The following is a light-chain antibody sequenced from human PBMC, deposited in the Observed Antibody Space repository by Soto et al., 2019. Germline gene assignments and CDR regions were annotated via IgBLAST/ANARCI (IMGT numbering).Light chain of an antibody. V-gene: IGLV2-11*01. CDR2: DVT. CDR3: SSYTSSSTYV. CDR1: SSDVGAYNY. J-gene: IGLJ1*01. Sequence: QSALTQPRSVSGSPGQSVTFSCTGASSDVGAYNYVSWYQHHPDKAPKLIIYDVTKRPSGVPDRFSGSKSGNTASLTISGLQAEDEADYYCSSYTSSSTYVFGTGTKVTVL.